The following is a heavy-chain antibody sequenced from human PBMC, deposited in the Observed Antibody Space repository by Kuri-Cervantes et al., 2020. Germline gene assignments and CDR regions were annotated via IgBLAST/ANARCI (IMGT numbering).Heavy chain of an antibody. Sequence: ASVKVSCKASGYTFTGYYTHWVRQAPGQGLEWMGWISAYNGNTNYAQKLQGRVTMTTDTSTSTAYMELRSLRSDDTAVYYCARDLRFGELLLGNYLDYWGQGTLVTVSS. V-gene: IGHV1-18*04. J-gene: IGHJ4*02. CDR3: ARDLRFGELLLGNYLDY. CDR1: GYTFTGYY. D-gene: IGHD3-10*01. CDR2: ISAYNGNT.